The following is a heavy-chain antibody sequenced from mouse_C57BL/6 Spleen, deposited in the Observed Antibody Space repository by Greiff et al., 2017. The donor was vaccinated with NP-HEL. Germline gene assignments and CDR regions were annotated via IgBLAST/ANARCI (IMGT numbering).Heavy chain of an antibody. Sequence: EVHLVESGPGLVKPSQSLSLTCSVTGYSITSGYYWNWIRQFPGNKLEWRGYISYDGSNNYNPSLKNRISITRDTSNNQSFMKFNSVTTEDTATYYCALCNYWYFDVWGTGTTVTVSS. V-gene: IGHV3-6*01. CDR1: GYSITSGYY. CDR3: ALCNYWYFDV. D-gene: IGHD6-1*01. J-gene: IGHJ1*03. CDR2: ISYDGSN.